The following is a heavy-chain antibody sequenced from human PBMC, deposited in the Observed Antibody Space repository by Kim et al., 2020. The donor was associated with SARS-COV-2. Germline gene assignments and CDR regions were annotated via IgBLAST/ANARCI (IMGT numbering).Heavy chain of an antibody. CDR2: INQDGTEK. CDR3: AAEYDSGWSWDFAY. J-gene: IGHJ4*02. D-gene: IGHD6-19*01. V-gene: IGHV3-7*01. CDR1: GFTFSRHW. Sequence: GGSLRLSCVASGFTFSRHWMTWVRQAPGKGLEWLVNINQDGTEKHYVDSVKGRFTISRDNAKNSVFLQINSLRAEDTALYYCAAEYDSGWSWDFAYRGQGTLVTV.